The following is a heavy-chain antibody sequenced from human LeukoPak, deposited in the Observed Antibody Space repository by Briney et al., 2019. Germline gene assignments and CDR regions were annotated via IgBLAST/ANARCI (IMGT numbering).Heavy chain of an antibody. D-gene: IGHD3-22*01. CDR2: IYYSGST. Sequence: SETLSLTCTVSGGSISSYYWSWIRQPPGKGLEWIGYIYYSGSTNYYPSLKSRVTISVDTSKNQFSLKLSSVTAADTAVYYCASYDSSGRFDYWGQGTLVSVSS. V-gene: IGHV4-59*01. CDR1: GGSISSYY. J-gene: IGHJ4*02. CDR3: ASYDSSGRFDY.